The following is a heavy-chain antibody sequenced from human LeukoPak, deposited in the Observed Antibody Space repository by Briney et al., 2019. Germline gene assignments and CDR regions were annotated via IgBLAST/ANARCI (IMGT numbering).Heavy chain of an antibody. CDR1: GGSISSSNW. V-gene: IGHV4-4*02. CDR2: IYHSGST. D-gene: IGHD3-22*01. J-gene: IGHJ6*02. Sequence: SETLSLTCTVSGGSISSSNWWSWVRQPPGKGLEWIGEIYHSGSTNYNPSLKSRVTISVDKSKNQFSLKLSSVTAADTAVYYCARAAGGRYYDSSGYSGPADYGMDVWGQGTRSPSP. CDR3: ARAAGGRYYDSSGYSGPADYGMDV.